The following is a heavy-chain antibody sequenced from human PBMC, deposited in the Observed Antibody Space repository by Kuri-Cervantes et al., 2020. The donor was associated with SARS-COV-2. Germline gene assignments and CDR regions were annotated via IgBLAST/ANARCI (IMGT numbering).Heavy chain of an antibody. D-gene: IGHD2-2*02. V-gene: IGHV3-23*01. CDR2: ISGSGGST. CDR3: ANLPAAINNYYYYYMDV. Sequence: GGSLRLSCAASGFTFSSYAMSWVRQAPGKGLEWVSAISGSGGSTYYADSVKGRFTISRDNSKNTLYLQMNSLRAEDTAVYYCANLPAAINNYYYYYMDVWCKGTTVTVSS. J-gene: IGHJ6*03. CDR1: GFTFSSYA.